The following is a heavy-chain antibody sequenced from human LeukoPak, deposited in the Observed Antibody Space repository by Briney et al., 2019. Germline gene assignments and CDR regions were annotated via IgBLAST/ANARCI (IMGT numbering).Heavy chain of an antibody. CDR3: AKDQDSGSYYSYFDY. CDR1: GFTFSSYG. Sequence: GGSLRLSCAASGFTFSSYGMHWVRQAPGKGLEWVAVISYDGSNKYYADSVKGRFTISRDNSKNTLYLQMNSLRAEDTAVYYCAKDQDSGSYYSYFDYWGQGTLVTVSS. J-gene: IGHJ4*02. D-gene: IGHD1-26*01. CDR2: ISYDGSNK. V-gene: IGHV3-30*18.